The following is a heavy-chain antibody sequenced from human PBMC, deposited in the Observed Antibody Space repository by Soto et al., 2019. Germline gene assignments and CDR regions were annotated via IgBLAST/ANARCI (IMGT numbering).Heavy chain of an antibody. J-gene: IGHJ3*02. CDR2: ISHIGST. D-gene: IGHD7-27*01. CDR1: GGSVTSSSYY. V-gene: IGHV4-61*01. Sequence: SETLSLTCTVSGGSVTSSSYYWTWVRQPPGKGLEWIGYISHIGSTNYNPSLKSRVTISLDTSKNQFSLKLRSVTPADTALYFCARDWGATEGASDIWSQGTMVTVSS. CDR3: ARDWGATEGASDI.